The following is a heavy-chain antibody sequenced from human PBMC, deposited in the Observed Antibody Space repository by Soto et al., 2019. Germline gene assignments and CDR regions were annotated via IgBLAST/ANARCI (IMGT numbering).Heavy chain of an antibody. D-gene: IGHD3-22*01. V-gene: IGHV1-24*01. CDR1: GYTLTELS. CDR2: FDPEDGET. J-gene: IGHJ4*02. Sequence: GASVKVSCKVSGYTLTELSMHWVRQAPGKGLEWMGGFDPEDGETIYAQKFQGSVTMTEDTSTDTAYMELSSLRSEDTAVYYCATAAVAGHSSGYLRVFDYWGQGTLVTVSS. CDR3: ATAAVAGHSSGYLRVFDY.